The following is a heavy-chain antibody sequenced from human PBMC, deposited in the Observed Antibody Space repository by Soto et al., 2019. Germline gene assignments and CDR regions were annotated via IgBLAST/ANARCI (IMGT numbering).Heavy chain of an antibody. CDR3: ARASSITLFGEVTRYYYMDV. CDR1: SGSISSSNW. D-gene: IGHD3-3*01. V-gene: IGHV4-4*02. Sequence: QVQLQESGPVLVNPSGTLSLTCAVSSGSISSSNWWSWVRQPPGKGLEWIGEIYHSGSTNHNPALKSRVTKSVDKSKNQFSLNLRYVTAADTAVYYCARASSITLFGEVTRYYYMDVWGKGTTVTVSS. J-gene: IGHJ6*03. CDR2: IYHSGST.